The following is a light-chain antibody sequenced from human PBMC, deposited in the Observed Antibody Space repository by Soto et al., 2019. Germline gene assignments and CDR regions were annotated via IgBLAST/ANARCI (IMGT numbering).Light chain of an antibody. CDR2: GAS. V-gene: IGKV3-20*01. CDR1: QSVTKNF. Sequence: ERVMAQGPATLSVSPGEGATLACRASQSVTKNFLAWYQQKPGQAPRLLIYGASRRATGIPDRFTGSGSGTDFTLTISRLEPEDFAVYYCQQYVSSPWAFGQGTLVDIK. CDR3: QQYVSSPWA. J-gene: IGKJ1*01.